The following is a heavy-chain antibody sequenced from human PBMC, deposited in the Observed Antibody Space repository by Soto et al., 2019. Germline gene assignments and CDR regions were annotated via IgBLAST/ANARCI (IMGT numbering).Heavy chain of an antibody. J-gene: IGHJ4*02. V-gene: IGHV4-30-2*01. CDR2: IYHSGST. Sequence: QLQLQESGSGLVKPSQTLSLTCAVSGGSISSGGYSCNWIRQPPGKGLEWIGYIYHSGSTYYNPSHKSRVNISVDRSKNQFSLKLSSVTPADTAVYYCARGMTTVTTFDYWGEGTLVTVSS. D-gene: IGHD4-17*01. CDR1: GGSISSGGYS. CDR3: ARGMTTVTTFDY.